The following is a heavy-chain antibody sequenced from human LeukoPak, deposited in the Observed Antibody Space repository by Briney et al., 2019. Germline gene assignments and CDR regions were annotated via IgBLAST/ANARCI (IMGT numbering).Heavy chain of an antibody. CDR1: TFSFSSHG. CDR2: IYKDENDK. Sequence: GGSLRLSCAASTFSFSSHGLYWVRQAPGKRLEWVAFIYKDENDKGYADSVRGRFTISRDNSNNMLYLQMNSLRADDAAVYYCATLVKTGEGGRGYFDHWGQGTLLTVSS. V-gene: IGHV3-30*02. CDR3: ATLVKTGEGGRGYFDH. J-gene: IGHJ4*03. D-gene: IGHD7-27*01.